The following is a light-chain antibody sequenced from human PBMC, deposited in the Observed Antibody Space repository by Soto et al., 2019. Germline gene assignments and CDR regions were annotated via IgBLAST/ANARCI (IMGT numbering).Light chain of an antibody. CDR1: QGISNY. CDR3: QQYSSSPRT. CDR2: AAS. J-gene: IGKJ1*01. V-gene: IGKV1-27*01. Sequence: DIQMTQSPSSLSASVVDRFTITCLASQGISNYLAWYQQKPGKVPKLLIYAASTLQSGVPSRFSGSGSGTDFTLTISRLEPEDFAVYYCQQYSSSPRTFGQGTKVDIK.